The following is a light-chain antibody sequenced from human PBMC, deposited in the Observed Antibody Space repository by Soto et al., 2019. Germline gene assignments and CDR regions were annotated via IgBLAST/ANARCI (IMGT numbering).Light chain of an antibody. CDR1: QTIGTW. CDR2: DAS. Sequence: DIQMTQSPSTLSASVRDRVTITCRASQTIGTWLAWYQQKPGKVPRLLIYDASSLESGVPSRFSGSGSGTEFTLTISSLQPGDFATYYCQQYNGYPLTFGGGTKVDIK. CDR3: QQYNGYPLT. V-gene: IGKV1-5*01. J-gene: IGKJ4*01.